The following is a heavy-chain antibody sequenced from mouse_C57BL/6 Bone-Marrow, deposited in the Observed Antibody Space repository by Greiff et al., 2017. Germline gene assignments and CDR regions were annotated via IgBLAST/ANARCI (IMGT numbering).Heavy chain of an antibody. D-gene: IGHD1-1*01. J-gene: IGHJ3*01. CDR2: ISDGGSYT. CDR1: GFTFSSYA. CDR3: ARGYYGSRAWFAY. Sequence: VQLVDSGGGLVKPGGSLKLSCAASGFTFSSYAMSWVRQTPEKRLEWVATISDGGSYTYYPDNVKGRFTISRDNAKNNLYLQMSHLKSEDTAMYYCARGYYGSRAWFAYWGQGTLVTVSA. V-gene: IGHV5-4*01.